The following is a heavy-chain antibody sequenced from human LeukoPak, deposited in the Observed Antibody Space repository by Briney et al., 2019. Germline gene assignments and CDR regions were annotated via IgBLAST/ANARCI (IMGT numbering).Heavy chain of an antibody. Sequence: ASVKVSCKASGYIFTGYYMHWVRQAPGQGLEWVGWINPNSGGTNYAQKFQGRVTMTRDTSISTAYMELSRLRSDDTAVYYCARVYGDYDGIDYWGQGTLVTVSS. CDR3: ARVYGDYDGIDY. CDR2: INPNSGGT. V-gene: IGHV1-2*02. D-gene: IGHD4-17*01. J-gene: IGHJ4*02. CDR1: GYIFTGYY.